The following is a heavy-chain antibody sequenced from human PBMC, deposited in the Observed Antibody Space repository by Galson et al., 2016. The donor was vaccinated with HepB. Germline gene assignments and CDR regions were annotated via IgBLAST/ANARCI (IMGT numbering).Heavy chain of an antibody. D-gene: IGHD4-17*01. V-gene: IGHV3-30*18. J-gene: IGHJ4*02. CDR2: IFYDGSNT. CDR1: GFSFSSYG. Sequence: SLRLSCAASGFSFSSYGMDWVRQAPGKGLEWVAVIFYDGSNTYYADSVKGRFTISRDNSKNTLFLQMNSLRDEDTAVYYCAKDVLRAGDYTVGWGQGTLVTVSS. CDR3: AKDVLRAGDYTVG.